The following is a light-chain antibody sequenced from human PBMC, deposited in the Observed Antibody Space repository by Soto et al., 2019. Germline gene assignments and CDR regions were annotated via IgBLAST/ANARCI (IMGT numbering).Light chain of an antibody. J-gene: IGKJ1*01. CDR1: QTIGRY. Sequence: DIQLTQSPSSLSASAGARVTITCRASQTIGRYLHWFQQKPGKAPKLLIHSISSLQSGVPSRFNGSGSGADFTLTITSLQPEDFATYYCQQTYVTPRTFGQGTKVDIK. V-gene: IGKV1-39*01. CDR3: QQTYVTPRT. CDR2: SIS.